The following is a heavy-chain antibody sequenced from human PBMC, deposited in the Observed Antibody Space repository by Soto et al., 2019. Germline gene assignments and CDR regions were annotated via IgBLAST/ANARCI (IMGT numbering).Heavy chain of an antibody. CDR3: TRVATPGIAAAGTNYYMDV. Sequence: GGSLRLSCTASGFTFGDYAMSWFRQAPGKGLEWVGFIRSKAYGGTTEYAASVKGRFTISRDDSKSIAYLQMNSLKTEDTAVYYCTRVATPGIAAAGTNYYMDVWGKGTTVTSP. D-gene: IGHD6-13*01. CDR1: GFTFGDYA. J-gene: IGHJ6*03. V-gene: IGHV3-49*03. CDR2: IRSKAYGGTT.